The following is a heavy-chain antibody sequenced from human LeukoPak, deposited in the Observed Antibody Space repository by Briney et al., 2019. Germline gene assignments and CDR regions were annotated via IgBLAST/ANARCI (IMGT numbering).Heavy chain of an antibody. CDR3: ASNPYCSSTSCYNGLKKYYYYYMDV. CDR2: IIPIFGTA. D-gene: IGHD2-2*02. J-gene: IGHJ6*03. CDR1: GGTFSSYA. V-gene: IGHV1-69*05. Sequence: ASVKVSCKASGGTFSSYAISWVRQPPGQGLEWMGGIIPIFGTAIYAQKFQGRVTITTDESTSTVYMELSSLRSEDTAVYYCASNPYCSSTSCYNGLKKYYYYYMDVWGKGTTVTVSS.